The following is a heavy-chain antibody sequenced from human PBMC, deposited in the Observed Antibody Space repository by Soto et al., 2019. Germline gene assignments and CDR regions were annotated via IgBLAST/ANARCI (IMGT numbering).Heavy chain of an antibody. J-gene: IGHJ3*02. Sequence: GGSLRLSCAASGFTFSSYEMNWARQAPGKGLEWVSYISSSGSTIYYADSVKGRFTISRDNAKNSLYLQMNSLRAEDTAVYYCARDSIIAARSYDAFDIWGQGTMVTVSS. D-gene: IGHD6-6*01. CDR1: GFTFSSYE. CDR3: ARDSIIAARSYDAFDI. V-gene: IGHV3-48*03. CDR2: ISSSGSTI.